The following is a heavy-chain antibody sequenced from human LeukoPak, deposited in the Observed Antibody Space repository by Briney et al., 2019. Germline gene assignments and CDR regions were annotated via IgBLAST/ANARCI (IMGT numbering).Heavy chain of an antibody. V-gene: IGHV3-64D*06. J-gene: IGHJ4*02. CDR3: VGGYSFRRSFHF. Sequence: GGSLRLSCSASGFTFSTYAMHRFRQAPGKGLEYVSSISSNGGDTYHTDSVKGRFTISRDNSKNTLYLQMSSLRAEDTAVYYCVGGYSFRRSFHFWGRGTLLSVSS. CDR1: GFTFSTYA. CDR2: ISSNGGDT. D-gene: IGHD5-18*01.